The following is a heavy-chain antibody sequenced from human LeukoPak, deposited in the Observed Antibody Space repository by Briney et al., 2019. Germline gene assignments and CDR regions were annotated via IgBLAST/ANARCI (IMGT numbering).Heavy chain of an antibody. D-gene: IGHD3-10*01. J-gene: IGHJ4*02. CDR1: GGSISSYY. CDR2: IYYSGST. CDR3: ARGGVKIFDY. Sequence: SETLSLTCTVSGGSISSYYWSWLRQPPGKGLEWIGYIYYSGSTNYNPSLQSRVTISVDTSKNQFSLKLNSMTAADTAVYFCARGGVKIFDYWGQGTLVTVSS. V-gene: IGHV4-59*01.